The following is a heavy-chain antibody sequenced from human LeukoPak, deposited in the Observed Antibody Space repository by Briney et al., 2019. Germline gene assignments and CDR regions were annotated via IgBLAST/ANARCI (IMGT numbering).Heavy chain of an antibody. CDR1: GGSISSGGYY. J-gene: IGHJ4*02. V-gene: IGHV4-31*03. Sequence: SETLSLTCTVSGGSISSGGYYWSWIRQHPGKGLEWIGYIYYSGSTYYNPSLKSRVTISVDTSKNQFSLKLSSVTAADTAVYYCAREGYEQEVDYWGQGTLVTVSS. CDR2: IYYSGST. CDR3: AREGYEQEVDY. D-gene: IGHD2-2*01.